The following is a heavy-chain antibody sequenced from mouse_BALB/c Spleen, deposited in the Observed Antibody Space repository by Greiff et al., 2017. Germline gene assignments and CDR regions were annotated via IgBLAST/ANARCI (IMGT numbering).Heavy chain of an antibody. V-gene: IGHV2-2*02. D-gene: IGHD2-3*01. CDR2: IWSGGST. J-gene: IGHJ2*01. CDR1: GFSLTSYG. Sequence: QVQLKESGPGLVQPSQSLSITCTVSGFSLTSYGVHWVRQSPGKGLEWLGVIWSGGSTDYNAAFISRLSISKDNSKSQVFFKMNSLQANDTAIYYCARNEGDGYYLYYFDYWGQGTTLTVSA. CDR3: ARNEGDGYYLYYFDY.